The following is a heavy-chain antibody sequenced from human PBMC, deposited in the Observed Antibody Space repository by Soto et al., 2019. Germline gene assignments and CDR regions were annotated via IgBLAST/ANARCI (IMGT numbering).Heavy chain of an antibody. V-gene: IGHV4-39*01. CDR2: IYYSGST. CDR1: GGSISSSSYY. CDR3: ASSITIFGVVGFDY. D-gene: IGHD3-3*01. J-gene: IGHJ4*02. Sequence: PSXTLSLTCTVSGGSISSSSYYWGWIRQPPGKGLEWIGSIYYSGSTYYNPSLKSRVTISVDTSKNQFSLKLSSVTAADTAVYYCASSITIFGVVGFDYWGQGTLVTVSS.